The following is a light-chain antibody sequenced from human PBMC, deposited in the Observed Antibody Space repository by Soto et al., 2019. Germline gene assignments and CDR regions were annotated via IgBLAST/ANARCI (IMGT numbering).Light chain of an antibody. CDR1: QSVSSSY. CDR2: GAS. J-gene: IGKJ5*01. V-gene: IGKV3-20*01. Sequence: KVLTQSPATLSLSPGERATLSCRASQSVSSSYLAWYQQKPGQAPRLLIYGASSRATGIPDRFSGSGSGTDFTLTISRLEPEDFAVYYCQQYGSSITFGQGTRLEIK. CDR3: QQYGSSIT.